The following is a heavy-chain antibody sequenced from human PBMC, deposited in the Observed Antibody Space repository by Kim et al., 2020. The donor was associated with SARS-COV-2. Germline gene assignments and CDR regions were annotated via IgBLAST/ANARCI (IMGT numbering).Heavy chain of an antibody. CDR2: INTNTGNP. Sequence: ASVKVSCKASGYTFTSYAMNWVRQAPGQGLEWMGWINTNTGNPTYAQGFTGRFVFSLDTSVSTAYLQISSLKAEDTAVYYCARDQGSWYFGYYYGMDVWGQGTTVTVSS. CDR3: ARDQGSWYFGYYYGMDV. D-gene: IGHD6-13*01. CDR1: GYTFTSYA. J-gene: IGHJ6*02. V-gene: IGHV7-4-1*02.